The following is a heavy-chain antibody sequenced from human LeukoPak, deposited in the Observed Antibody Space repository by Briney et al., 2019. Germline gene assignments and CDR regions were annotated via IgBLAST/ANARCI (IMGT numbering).Heavy chain of an antibody. V-gene: IGHV4-61*02. CDR1: GGSISSGSYY. Sequence: SETLSLTCTVSGGSISSGSYYWSWIRQPAGKGLEWTGRIYTSGSTNYNPSLKSRVTISVDTSKNQFSLKLRSVTAADTAVCYCARDWYYYDSSGYRGWAFDIWGQRTMVTVSS. D-gene: IGHD3-22*01. CDR2: IYTSGST. CDR3: ARDWYYYDSSGYRGWAFDI. J-gene: IGHJ3*02.